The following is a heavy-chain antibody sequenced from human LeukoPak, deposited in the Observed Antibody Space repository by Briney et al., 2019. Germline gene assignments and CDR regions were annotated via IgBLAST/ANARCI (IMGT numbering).Heavy chain of an antibody. D-gene: IGHD3-10*01. CDR3: ARGAFMVRGESDY. V-gene: IGHV1-8*01. J-gene: IGHJ4*02. Sequence: ASVKVSCKASGYTFTSYDINWVRQATGQGLEWMGWMNPNSGNTGYAQKFQGRVTMTKNTSISTAYMELSSLRSEDTAVYYCARGAFMVRGESDYWGQGTLVTVSS. CDR2: MNPNSGNT. CDR1: GYTFTSYD.